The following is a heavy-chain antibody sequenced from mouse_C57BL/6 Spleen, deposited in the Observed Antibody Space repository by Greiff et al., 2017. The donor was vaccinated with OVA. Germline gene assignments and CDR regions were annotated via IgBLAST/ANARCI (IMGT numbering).Heavy chain of an antibody. D-gene: IGHD2-4*01. J-gene: IGHJ2*01. V-gene: IGHV5-6*02. CDR2: ISSGGSYT. CDR3: ARGGDYDGRGYFDY. Sequence: EVMLVESGGDLVKPGGSLTLSCAASGFTFSSYGMSWVRQTPDKRLEWVATISSGGSYTYYPDSVKGRFTISRDNAKNTLYLQRSSLKSEDTAMYYCARGGDYDGRGYFDYWGQGTTLTVSS. CDR1: GFTFSSYG.